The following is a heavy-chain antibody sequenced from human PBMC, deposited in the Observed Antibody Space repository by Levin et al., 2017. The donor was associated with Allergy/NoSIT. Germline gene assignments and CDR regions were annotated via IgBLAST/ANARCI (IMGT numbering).Heavy chain of an antibody. V-gene: IGHV4-59*01. CDR2: IYYSGST. J-gene: IGHJ5*02. CDR3: ARRRYGSAFDP. D-gene: IGHD3-10*01. Sequence: PSETLSLTCTVSGGSISSYYWSWIRQPPGKGLEWIGYIYYSGSTNYNPSLKSRVTISVDTSKNQFSLKLSSVTAADTAVYYCARRRYGSAFDPWGQGTLVTVSS. CDR1: GGSISSYY.